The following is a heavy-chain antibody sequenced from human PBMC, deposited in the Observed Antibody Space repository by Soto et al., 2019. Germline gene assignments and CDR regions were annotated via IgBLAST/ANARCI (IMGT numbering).Heavy chain of an antibody. J-gene: IGHJ5*02. D-gene: IGHD2-2*01. CDR2: ISVYNGNT. CDR3: ARGVVVPAATGKTWFDP. CDR1: GYTFTSSG. Sequence: ASVKVSCKASGYTFTSSGISWVRQAPGQGLEWMGWISVYNGNTNYAQNFQGRVSMTTDTSTSTVYMELRNLRSDDTAVYYCARGVVVPAATGKTWFDPWGQGTLVTVSS. V-gene: IGHV1-18*01.